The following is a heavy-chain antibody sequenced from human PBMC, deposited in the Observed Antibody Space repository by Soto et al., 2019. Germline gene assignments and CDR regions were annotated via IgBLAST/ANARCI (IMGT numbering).Heavy chain of an antibody. CDR2: IYHSGST. Sequence: SETLSLTCAVSGGSISSSNWWSWVRQPPGKGLEWIGEIYHSGSTNYNPSLKSRVTISVDKSKNQFSLKLSSVTAADTAVYYCARVGRYSYGYGGKSVFDYWGQGTLVTVSS. CDR3: ARVGRYSYGYGGKSVFDY. V-gene: IGHV4-4*02. D-gene: IGHD5-18*01. CDR1: GGSISSSNW. J-gene: IGHJ4*02.